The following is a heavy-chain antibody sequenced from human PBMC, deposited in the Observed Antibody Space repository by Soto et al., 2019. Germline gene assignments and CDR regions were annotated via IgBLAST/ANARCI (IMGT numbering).Heavy chain of an antibody. CDR3: ARRGQYCGYYFYY. J-gene: IGHJ4*02. D-gene: IGHD2-21*01. V-gene: IGHV5-51*01. Sequence: PGESLKISCKASGYSFSDYWIGWVRQMPGRGLEWMGIIYPGDSDTRYSASFQGQVTISAGKSISTTFLQWSSLKASDTAMYYCARRGQYCGYYFYYWGQGTLVTVSS. CDR2: IYPGDSDT. CDR1: GYSFSDYW.